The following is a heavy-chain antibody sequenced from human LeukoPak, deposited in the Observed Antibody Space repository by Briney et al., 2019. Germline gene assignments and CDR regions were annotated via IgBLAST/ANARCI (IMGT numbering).Heavy chain of an antibody. Sequence: SETLSLTCAVSGGSISSSRYYWGWIRQPPGKGLEWIGSIYYSGSTYYNPSLKSRVTISVDTSKNQFSLKLSSVTAADTAVYYCARSMTTYYFDYWGQGTLVTVSS. CDR2: IYYSGST. CDR1: GGSISSSRYY. V-gene: IGHV4-39*01. D-gene: IGHD1-1*01. CDR3: ARSMTTYYFDY. J-gene: IGHJ4*02.